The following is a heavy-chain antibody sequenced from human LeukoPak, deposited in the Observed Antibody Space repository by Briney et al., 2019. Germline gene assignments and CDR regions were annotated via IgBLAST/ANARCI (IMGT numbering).Heavy chain of an antibody. CDR3: ARDFYPATVTTYYGMDV. J-gene: IGHJ6*02. Sequence: SQTLSLTCAISGDSVSSNSAAWNWIRQSPSRGLEWLGGTYYRSKWYNDYAVSVESRITINPDTSKNQFSLQLNSVTPEDTAVYYCARDFYPATVTTYYGMDVWGQGTTVTVSS. V-gene: IGHV6-1*01. CDR1: GDSVSSNSAA. D-gene: IGHD4-17*01. CDR2: TYYRSKWYN.